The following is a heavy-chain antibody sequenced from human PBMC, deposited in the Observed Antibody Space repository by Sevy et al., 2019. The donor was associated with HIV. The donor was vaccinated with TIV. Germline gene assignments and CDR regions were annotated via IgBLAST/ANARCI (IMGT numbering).Heavy chain of an antibody. CDR2: ISYDGSNN. J-gene: IGHJ6*02. V-gene: IGHV3-30-3*01. CDR3: ARPYCGGDCYSSYYYYGMDV. Sequence: GGSLRLSCAASGFTFSSYAMHWVRQAPGKGLEWVAVISYDGSNNYYADSVKGRFTISRDNSKNTLYLQMNSLRAEDTAVYYCARPYCGGDCYSSYYYYGMDVWGQGTTVTVSS. CDR1: GFTFSSYA. D-gene: IGHD2-21*02.